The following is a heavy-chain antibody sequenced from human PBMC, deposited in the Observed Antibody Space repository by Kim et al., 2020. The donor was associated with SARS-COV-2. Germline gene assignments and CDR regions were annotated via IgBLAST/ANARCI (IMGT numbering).Heavy chain of an antibody. CDR3: ARDYYGSGSYGY. D-gene: IGHD3-10*01. Sequence: KNSQKFKGRVTITRNTSASTAYMELSSLRSEDTAVYYCARDYYGSGSYGYWGQGTLVTVSS. V-gene: IGHV1-3*01. J-gene: IGHJ4*02.